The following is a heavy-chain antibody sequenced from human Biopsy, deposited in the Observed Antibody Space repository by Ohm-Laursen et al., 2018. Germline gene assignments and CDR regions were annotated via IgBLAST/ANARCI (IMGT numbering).Heavy chain of an antibody. CDR2: VYYTGST. D-gene: IGHD3-22*01. CDR1: GGSISSYY. Sequence: TLSLTCLVSGGSISSYYWSWIRQPPGKGLQWIGYVYYTGSTDYNPSLQSRVTISVDTSKNHFSLRLRSVTPADTAIYYCARDRGYYSDRTVPGYFDLWGRGTLVTVSS. J-gene: IGHJ2*01. CDR3: ARDRGYYSDRTVPGYFDL. V-gene: IGHV4-59*01.